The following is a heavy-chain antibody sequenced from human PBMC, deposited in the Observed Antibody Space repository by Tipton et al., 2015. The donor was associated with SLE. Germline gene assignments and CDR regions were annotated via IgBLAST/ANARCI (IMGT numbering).Heavy chain of an antibody. Sequence: TLSLTCAVYGGSFSGYYWSWIRQPPGKGLEWIGEINHSGSTNYNPSLKSRVTISVDTSKNQFSLKLSSVTAADTAVYYCPLFVDTAMVKGSLADYWGQGTLVTVSS. V-gene: IGHV4-34*01. CDR1: GGSFSGYY. CDR3: PLFVDTAMVKGSLADY. J-gene: IGHJ4*02. CDR2: INHSGST. D-gene: IGHD5-18*01.